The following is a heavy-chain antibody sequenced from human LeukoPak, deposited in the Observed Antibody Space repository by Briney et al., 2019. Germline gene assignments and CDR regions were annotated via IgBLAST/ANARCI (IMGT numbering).Heavy chain of an antibody. CDR2: IYYSGSP. CDR3: AYGGDAYKTGY. J-gene: IGHJ4*02. D-gene: IGHD5-24*01. CDR1: GASITGYY. Sequence: PSETLSLTCTVSGASITGYYWSWVRQPPAKGLEWIGYIYYSGSPHYTPSLKSTVTFSLDTSQHQFSLKLTSVTAADTAVYYCAYGGDAYKTGYWGQGTLVTVSS. V-gene: IGHV4-59*01.